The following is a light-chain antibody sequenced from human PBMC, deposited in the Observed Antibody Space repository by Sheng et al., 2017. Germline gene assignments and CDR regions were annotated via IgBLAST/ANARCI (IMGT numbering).Light chain of an antibody. Sequence: DIQMTQSPSSLSPSVGGRVTITCQASQDILKFLNWYQQKPGKAPKLLIHSTSNLEGGVPSRFSGSGSGTDFTLTISNLQSEDFATYYCQHYYSYPPTFGQGTKVEIK. J-gene: IGKJ1*01. CDR1: QDILKF. CDR3: QHYYSYPPT. CDR2: STS. V-gene: IGKV1-16*01.